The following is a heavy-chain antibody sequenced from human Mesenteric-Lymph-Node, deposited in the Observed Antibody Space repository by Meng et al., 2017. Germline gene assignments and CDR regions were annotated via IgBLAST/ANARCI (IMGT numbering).Heavy chain of an antibody. D-gene: IGHD3-16*02. J-gene: IGHJ6*02. Sequence: GESLKISCAASGFTFSSYGMHWVRQAPGKGLEWVAVIWYDGSNKYYADSVKGRFTISRDNSKNTLYLQMNSLRAEDTAVYYCARDQEDYVWGSYRYTRYYGMDVWGQGTTVTVSS. V-gene: IGHV3-33*01. CDR1: GFTFSSYG. CDR2: IWYDGSNK. CDR3: ARDQEDYVWGSYRYTRYYGMDV.